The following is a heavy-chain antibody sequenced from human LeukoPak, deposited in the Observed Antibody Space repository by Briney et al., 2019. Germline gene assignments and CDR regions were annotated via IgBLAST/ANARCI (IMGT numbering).Heavy chain of an antibody. CDR3: ARVQGHPPNGLDI. V-gene: IGHV3-74*01. CDR1: GFTFSSYW. CDR2: INSDGSST. Sequence: QPGGSLRLSCAASGFTFSSYWMHWVRQAPGKGLVWVSRINSDGSSTSYADAVKGRFTISRDNAKNTAYLQMNSLRAEDTAVYYCARVQGHPPNGLDIWGQGTMVTVSS. J-gene: IGHJ3*02. D-gene: IGHD2-8*01.